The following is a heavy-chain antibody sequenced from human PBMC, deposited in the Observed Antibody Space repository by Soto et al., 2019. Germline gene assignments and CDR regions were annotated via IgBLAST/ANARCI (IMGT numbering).Heavy chain of an antibody. D-gene: IGHD3-10*01. V-gene: IGHV1-3*04. CDR1: GCTFTTYA. J-gene: IGHJ4*02. CDR2: INNXNGNT. CDR3: ARVDGGPDY. Sequence: XSVKFSCKASGCTFTTYAIHWVRHAPGQSLEWMXWINNXNGNTYYSQKXXARVTMTXXYSISTVYMELSSMRSEDTAVYYCARVDGGPDYWGQGTLVTVSS.